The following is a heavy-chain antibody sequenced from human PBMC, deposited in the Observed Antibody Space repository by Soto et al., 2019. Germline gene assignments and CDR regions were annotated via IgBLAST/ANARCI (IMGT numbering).Heavy chain of an antibody. CDR2: ISSSSSTI. D-gene: IGHD3-10*01. Sequence: GGSLRLSCAASGFTFSSYSMNWVRQAPGKGLEWVSYISSSSSTIYDADSVKGRFTISRDNAKNSLYLQMNSLRAEDTAVYYCVRMIRSFFDYWGQGTLVTVSS. V-gene: IGHV3-48*01. J-gene: IGHJ4*02. CDR3: VRMIRSFFDY. CDR1: GFTFSSYS.